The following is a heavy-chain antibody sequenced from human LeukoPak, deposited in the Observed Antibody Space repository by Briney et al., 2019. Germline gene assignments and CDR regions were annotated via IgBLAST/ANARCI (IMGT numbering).Heavy chain of an antibody. D-gene: IGHD6-6*01. V-gene: IGHV3-30-3*01. CDR1: GFTFSSYA. CDR3: ARDKVRLLAPRIAARPFGAFDI. Sequence: PGGSLRLSCAASGFTFSSYAMHWVRQAPGKGLEWVAVISYDGSNKYYADSVKGRFTISRDNSKNTLYLQMNSLRAEDTAVYYCARDKVRLLAPRIAARPFGAFDIWGQGTMVTVSS. J-gene: IGHJ3*02. CDR2: ISYDGSNK.